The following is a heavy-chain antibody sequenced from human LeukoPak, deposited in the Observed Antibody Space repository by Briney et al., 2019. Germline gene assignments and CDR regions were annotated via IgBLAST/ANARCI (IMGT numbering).Heavy chain of an antibody. D-gene: IGHD3-3*01. J-gene: IGHJ5*02. CDR1: GGSISSGSYY. V-gene: IGHV4-61*02. CDR2: IYTSGST. Sequence: PSQTLSLTCTVSGGSISSGSYYWSWIRQPAGKGLEWIGRIYTSGSTNYNPSLKSRVTISVDTSKNQFSLKLSSVTAADTAVYYCAREFLEWSRWFDPWGQGTLVTVSS. CDR3: AREFLEWSRWFDP.